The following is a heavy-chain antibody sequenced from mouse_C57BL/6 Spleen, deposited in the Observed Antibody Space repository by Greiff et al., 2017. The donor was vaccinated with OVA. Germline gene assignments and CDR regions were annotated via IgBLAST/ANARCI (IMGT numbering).Heavy chain of an antibody. J-gene: IGHJ1*03. Sequence: VQLQQPGAELVKPGASVKMSCKASGYTFTSYWITWVKQRPGQGLEWIGDIYPGSGSPNYNEKFKSKATLTVDTSSSTAYMQRSSLTSEDSAVYYGARWGYYGNLRCFDVWGTGTTVTVSS. V-gene: IGHV1-55*01. CDR2: IYPGSGSP. CDR3: ARWGYYGNLRCFDV. D-gene: IGHD2-1*01. CDR1: GYTFTSYW.